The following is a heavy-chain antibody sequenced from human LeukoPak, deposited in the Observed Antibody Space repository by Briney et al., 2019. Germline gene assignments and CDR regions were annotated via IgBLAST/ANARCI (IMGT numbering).Heavy chain of an antibody. CDR3: ARDVYYGSGSYPDPYYYYGMDF. D-gene: IGHD3-10*01. Sequence: SVKVSCKASGGTFSSYAISWVRQAPGQGLEWMGRIIPILGIANYAQKFQGRVTITADKSTSTAYMELSSLRSEDTAVYYCARDVYYGSGSYPDPYYYYGMDFWGQGTTVTVSS. CDR1: GGTFSSYA. CDR2: IIPILGIA. V-gene: IGHV1-69*04. J-gene: IGHJ6*02.